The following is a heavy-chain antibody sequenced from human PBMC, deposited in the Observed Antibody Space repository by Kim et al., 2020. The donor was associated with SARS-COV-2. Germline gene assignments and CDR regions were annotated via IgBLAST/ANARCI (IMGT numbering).Heavy chain of an antibody. D-gene: IGHD3-3*01. V-gene: IGHV2-5*01. Sequence: SGPTLVNPTQTLTLTCTFSGFSLSTSGVGVGWIRQPPGKALEWLALIYWNDDKRYSPSLKSRLTITKDTSKNQVVLTMTNMAPVDTATYYCAHRPPITIFGVVPLIRGWFDPWGQGTLVTVSS. J-gene: IGHJ5*02. CDR3: AHRPPITIFGVVPLIRGWFDP. CDR1: GFSLSTSGVG. CDR2: IYWNDDK.